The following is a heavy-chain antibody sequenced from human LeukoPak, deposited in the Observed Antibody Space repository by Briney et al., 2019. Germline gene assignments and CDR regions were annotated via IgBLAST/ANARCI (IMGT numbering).Heavy chain of an antibody. J-gene: IGHJ4*02. D-gene: IGHD5-18*01. CDR3: ARSGVDTYGLQASGDFDY. CDR1: GYTFTGYY. V-gene: IGHV1-2*06. Sequence: ASVKVSCKASGYTFTGYYVHWVRQAPGQGLEWLGRISPNSGDTNYAQKFQGRVTMTRDTSSSTAYMELSRLRSDDTAVNYCARSGVDTYGLQASGDFDYWGQGILVTVSS. CDR2: ISPNSGDT.